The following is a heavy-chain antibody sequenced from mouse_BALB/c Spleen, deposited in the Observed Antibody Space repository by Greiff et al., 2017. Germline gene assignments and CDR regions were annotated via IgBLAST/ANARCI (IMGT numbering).Heavy chain of an antibody. J-gene: IGHJ4*01. V-gene: IGHV5-6-5*01. CDR3: ARNYDAMDY. CDR2: ISSGGST. Sequence: EVQRVESGGGLVKPGGSLKLSCAASGFTFSSYAMSWVRQTPEKRLEWVASISSGGSTYYPDSVKGRFTISRDNARNILYLQMSSLRSEDTAMYYCARNYDAMDYWGQGTSVTVSS. CDR1: GFTFSSYA.